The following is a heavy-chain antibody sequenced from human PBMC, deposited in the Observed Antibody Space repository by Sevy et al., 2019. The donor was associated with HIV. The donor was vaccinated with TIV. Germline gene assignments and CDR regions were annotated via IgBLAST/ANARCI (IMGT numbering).Heavy chain of an antibody. CDR2: IYGNNST. J-gene: IGHJ4*02. D-gene: IGHD6-19*01. CDR1: GFNISSNY. Sequence: WGSLRLSCAASGFNISSNYLSWVRQAPGKGLEWVSVIYGNNSTYYADFVKGRFTISRDNSKNTLYLQMNSLRVEDTAIYYCARGEQGLSFNYWGQGTLVTASS. V-gene: IGHV3-53*01. CDR3: ARGEQGLSFNY.